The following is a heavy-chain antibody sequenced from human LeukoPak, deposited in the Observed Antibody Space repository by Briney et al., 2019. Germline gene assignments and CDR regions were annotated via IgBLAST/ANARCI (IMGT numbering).Heavy chain of an antibody. D-gene: IGHD2-15*01. CDR2: ISAYNGDT. CDR3: ARDEPSVGYCSGASCYQRYFQH. CDR1: GYTFTSYG. J-gene: IGHJ1*01. Sequence: ASVKVSCKASGYTFTSYGITWVRQAPGQGLEWMGWISAYNGDTNYAQKLQGRVTMTTDTSTGTAYMELRSLRSDDTAVYYCARDEPSVGYCSGASCYQRYFQHWGQGTLVTVAS. V-gene: IGHV1-18*04.